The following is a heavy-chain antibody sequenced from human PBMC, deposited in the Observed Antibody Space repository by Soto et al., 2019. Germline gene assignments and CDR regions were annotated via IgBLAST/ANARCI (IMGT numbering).Heavy chain of an antibody. CDR1: GGTFNNYA. V-gene: IGHV1-69*01. CDR3: ARDTREITRVRGVIPYYIYHMDV. Sequence: QVQLAQSGAEVKKRGSSVKVSCRVSGGTFNNYAISWVRQAPGEGLEWMGGIIPAFGTPKYAQRFQDRVTISAHVYAATAYMDLTSLGTDDTAVYYCARDTREITRVRGVIPYYIYHMDVWGAGTTVAVSS. D-gene: IGHD3-10*01. J-gene: IGHJ6*03. CDR2: IIPAFGTP.